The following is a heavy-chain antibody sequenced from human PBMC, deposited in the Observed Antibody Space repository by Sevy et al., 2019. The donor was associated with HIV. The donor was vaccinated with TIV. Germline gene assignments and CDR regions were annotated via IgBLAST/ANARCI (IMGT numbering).Heavy chain of an antibody. Sequence: TLSLTCDISGDSVCTYSAAWNWIRQSPSRGLEWLGRTYYKYKWYNDYALSVKSRISINPDTPKNQISLQLNSVTPEDTAVYYCARESRWFFFHYDYWGQGTLVTVSS. D-gene: IGHD3-10*01. CDR3: ARESRWFFFHYDY. J-gene: IGHJ4*02. CDR2: TYYKYKWYN. V-gene: IGHV6-1*01. CDR1: GDSVCTYSAA.